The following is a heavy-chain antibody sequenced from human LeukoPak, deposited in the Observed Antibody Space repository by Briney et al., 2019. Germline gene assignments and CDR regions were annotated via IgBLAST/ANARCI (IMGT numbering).Heavy chain of an antibody. CDR1: GFTFSSYS. J-gene: IGHJ4*02. CDR2: ITASGTAM. V-gene: IGHV3-48*02. D-gene: IGHD1-26*01. CDR3: ASSGSYRFDY. Sequence: GGSLRLSCAASGFTFSSYSMNWVHQAPGKGLEWVSHITASGTAMFYADSVKGRFTISRDNAKNSLYLQMNSLRDEDTAVYYCASSGSYRFDYWGQGTLVTVSS.